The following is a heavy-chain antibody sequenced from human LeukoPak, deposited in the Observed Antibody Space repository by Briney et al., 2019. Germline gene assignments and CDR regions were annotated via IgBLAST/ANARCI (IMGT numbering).Heavy chain of an antibody. CDR1: GFTFSSYG. D-gene: IGHD3-10*01. CDR2: ISYDGSNK. CDR3: AKEGGGSTFGSDY. V-gene: IGHV3-30*18. J-gene: IGHJ4*02. Sequence: GGSLRLSCAASGFTFSSYGMHWVRQAPGKGLEWVAVISYDGSNKYYADSVKGRFTISRDNSKSTQYLQMNSLRAEDTAVYYCAKEGGGSTFGSDYRGQGTLVTVSS.